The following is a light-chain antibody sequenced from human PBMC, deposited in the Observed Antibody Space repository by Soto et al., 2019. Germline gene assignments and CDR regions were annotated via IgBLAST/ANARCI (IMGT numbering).Light chain of an antibody. J-gene: IGKJ1*01. V-gene: IGKV3-20*01. CDR2: GAS. Sequence: EIVLTQSPGTLSLSPGERATLSCRASQSVSSSYLAWYQQKPGQAPRLLIYGASSRATGIPDRFSGSGSGTDFTLTISKLEPEDFAVYYCQQYRSSPGTFGQGTTVEIK. CDR3: QQYRSSPGT. CDR1: QSVSSSY.